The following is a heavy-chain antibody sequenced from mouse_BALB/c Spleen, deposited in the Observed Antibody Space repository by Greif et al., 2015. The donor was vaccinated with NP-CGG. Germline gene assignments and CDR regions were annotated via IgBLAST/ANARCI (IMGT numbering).Heavy chain of an antibody. D-gene: IGHD2-1*01. V-gene: IGHV14-1*02. CDR1: GFNIKDYY. CDR3: AGYGNWFAY. J-gene: IGHJ3*01. CDR2: IDPENGNT. Sequence: VQLQQSGAELVRPGALVKLSCKASGFNIKDYYMHWVKQRPEQGLEWIGWIDPENGNTIYDPKFQGKASITADTSSNTAYLQLSSLTSEDTAVYYCAGYGNWFAYWGQGTLVTVSA.